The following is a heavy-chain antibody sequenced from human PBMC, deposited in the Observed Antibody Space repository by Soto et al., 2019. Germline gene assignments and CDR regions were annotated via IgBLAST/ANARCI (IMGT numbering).Heavy chain of an antibody. D-gene: IGHD6-13*01. CDR1: GFTFSSYA. CDR2: ISGSGGST. J-gene: IGHJ5*02. Sequence: GGSLRLSCAASGFTFSSYAMSWVRQAPGKGLEWVSAISGSGGSTYYADSVKGRFTISRDNSKNTLYLQMNSLRAEDTAVYYCAKDCVRISSSRRTNWFDPWGQGTLVTVSS. CDR3: AKDCVRISSSRRTNWFDP. V-gene: IGHV3-23*01.